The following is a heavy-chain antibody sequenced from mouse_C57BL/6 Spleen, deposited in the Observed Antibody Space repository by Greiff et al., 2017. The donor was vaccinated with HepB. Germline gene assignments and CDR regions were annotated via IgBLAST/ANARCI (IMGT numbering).Heavy chain of an antibody. D-gene: IGHD2-10*01. V-gene: IGHV1-82*01. CDR2: IYPGDGDT. CDR3: AKPYYGNSFDY. J-gene: IGHJ2*01. CDR1: GYAFSSSW. Sequence: VKLQQSGPELVKPGASVKISCKASGYAFSSSWMNWVKQRPGKGLEWIGRIYPGDGDTNYNGKFKGKSTLTADKSSSTAYMQLSSLTSEDSAVYFSAKPYYGNSFDYWGQGTTLTVSS.